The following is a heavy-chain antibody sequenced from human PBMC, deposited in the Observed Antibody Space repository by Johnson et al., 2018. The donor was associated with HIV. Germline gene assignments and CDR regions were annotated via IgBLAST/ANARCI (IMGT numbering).Heavy chain of an antibody. J-gene: IGHJ3*02. D-gene: IGHD6-13*01. Sequence: VQLVESGGGLVQPGGSLRLSCAASGFIFSSYDMHWVRQATGRGLEWVSAIGTAGDTYYPGSVTGRFTLSRENAKNSLYLQMNSLSAGDTAVYYCARGQRSSWYPVNAFDIWGQGTMVTVSS. CDR2: IGTAGDT. CDR1: GFIFSSYD. V-gene: IGHV3-13*01. CDR3: ARGQRSSWYPVNAFDI.